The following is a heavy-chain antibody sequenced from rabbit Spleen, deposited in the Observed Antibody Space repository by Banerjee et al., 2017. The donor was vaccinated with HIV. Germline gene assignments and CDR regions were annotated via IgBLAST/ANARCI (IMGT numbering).Heavy chain of an antibody. CDR2: IYTGGSGGI. CDR1: GFDLSNCYY. V-gene: IGHV1S40*01. CDR3: GRSSNAGYAGYGYGSNL. J-gene: IGHJ4*01. D-gene: IGHD7-1*01. Sequence: QTLEESGGDLVKPGASLTLTCTASGFDLSNCYYIYWVRQAPGKGLEWIGCIYTGGSGGIYYASWARGRLTISKTSSTTVTLQMTSLTAADTATYFCGRSSNAGYAGYGYGSNLWGQGTLVTVS.